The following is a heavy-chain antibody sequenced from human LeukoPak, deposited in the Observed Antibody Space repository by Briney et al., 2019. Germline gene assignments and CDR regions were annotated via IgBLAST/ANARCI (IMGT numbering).Heavy chain of an antibody. J-gene: IGHJ4*02. V-gene: IGHV4-4*07. CDR3: ARDNGQWLVPDTFYYFDY. CDR1: GGSISSYY. Sequence: SETLSLTCTVSGGSISSYYWSWIRQPAGKRLEWIGRLHTSGSTNYNPSLKSRVTISVDTSKNQFSLKLSSVTAADTAVYYCARDNGQWLVPDTFYYFDYWGQGTLVTVSS. D-gene: IGHD6-19*01. CDR2: LHTSGST.